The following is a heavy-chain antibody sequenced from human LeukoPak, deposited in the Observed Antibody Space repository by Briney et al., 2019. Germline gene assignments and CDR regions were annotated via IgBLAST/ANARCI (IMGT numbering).Heavy chain of an antibody. CDR3: ARDGRMVVY. V-gene: IGHV3-7*05. CDR1: GFSFITSW. D-gene: IGHD2-8*01. J-gene: IGHJ4*02. Sequence: GGSLRLSCAASGFSFITSWMSWVRQAPGKGLEWVANIKQDGSEKYYVDSVKGRFTISRDNAKNSLYLQMNSLRAEDTAVYYCARDGRMVVYWGQGTLVTVSS. CDR2: IKQDGSEK.